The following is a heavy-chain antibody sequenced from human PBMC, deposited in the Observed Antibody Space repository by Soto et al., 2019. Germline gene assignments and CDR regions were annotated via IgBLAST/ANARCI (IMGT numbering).Heavy chain of an antibody. CDR1: GGSISSYY. D-gene: IGHD3-9*01. Sequence: SETLSLTCTVSGGSISSYYWSWIRQSPGKGLEWIGYVYNSGSTNYNPSLKGRVTISVDTSKNQFSLKLSSVTAADTAVYYCARGGYDILTGYYPFDYWGQGTLVTVSS. CDR3: ARGGYDILTGYYPFDY. CDR2: VYNSGST. V-gene: IGHV4-59*01. J-gene: IGHJ4*02.